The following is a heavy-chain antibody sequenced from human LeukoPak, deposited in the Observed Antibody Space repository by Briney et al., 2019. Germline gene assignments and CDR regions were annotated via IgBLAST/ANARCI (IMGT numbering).Heavy chain of an antibody. Sequence: GGSLRLSCAASRFTFSNYAMSWVRQAPGKGLEWVSAITGNGDYTDYADSVKGRFTISRHNAKNSLYLQMNSLRVEDTAVYYCARDSSGWSNWFDPWGQGTLVTVSS. D-gene: IGHD6-19*01. V-gene: IGHV3-23*01. CDR2: ITGNGDYT. CDR1: RFTFSNYA. J-gene: IGHJ5*02. CDR3: ARDSSGWSNWFDP.